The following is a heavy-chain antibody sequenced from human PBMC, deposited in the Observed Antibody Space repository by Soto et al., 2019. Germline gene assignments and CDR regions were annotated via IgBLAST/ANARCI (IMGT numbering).Heavy chain of an antibody. V-gene: IGHV4-31*03. Sequence: SETLSLTCTVSGGSISSGGYYWSWIRQHPGKGLEWIGYIYYSGSTYYNPSLKGRVTISVDTSKNQFSLKLSSVTAADTAVYYCAREGGTTVTTEYYFDYWGQGTLVTVSS. CDR2: IYYSGST. D-gene: IGHD4-17*01. J-gene: IGHJ4*02. CDR3: AREGGTTVTTEYYFDY. CDR1: GGSISSGGYY.